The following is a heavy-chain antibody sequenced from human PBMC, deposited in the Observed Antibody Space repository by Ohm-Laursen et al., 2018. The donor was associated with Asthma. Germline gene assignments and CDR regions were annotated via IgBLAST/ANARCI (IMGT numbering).Heavy chain of an antibody. CDR2: IYHSGST. Sequence: TLSLTCAVSGGSISSGGYSWSWIRQPPGKGLEWIGYIYHSGSTYYNPSLKSRVTISVDRSKNQFSLKLSSVTAADTAVYYCARVVKGVFDYWGQGTLVTVSS. CDR1: GGSISSGGYS. D-gene: IGHD2/OR15-2a*01. CDR3: ARVVKGVFDY. J-gene: IGHJ4*02. V-gene: IGHV4-30-2*01.